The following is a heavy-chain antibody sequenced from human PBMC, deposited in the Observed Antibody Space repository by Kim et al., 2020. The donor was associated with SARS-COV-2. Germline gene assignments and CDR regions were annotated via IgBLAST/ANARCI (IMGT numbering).Heavy chain of an antibody. CDR1: GYTFTSYA. Sequence: ASVKVSCKASGYTFTSYAMNWVRQAPGQGLEWRGWINTNTGNPTYAQGFTGRFVFSLDTSVSTAYLQISSLKAEDTAVYYCVRESITIFGVVMNDAFDIWGQGTMVTDSS. CDR2: INTNTGNP. D-gene: IGHD3-3*01. V-gene: IGHV7-4-1*02. J-gene: IGHJ3*02. CDR3: VRESITIFGVVMNDAFDI.